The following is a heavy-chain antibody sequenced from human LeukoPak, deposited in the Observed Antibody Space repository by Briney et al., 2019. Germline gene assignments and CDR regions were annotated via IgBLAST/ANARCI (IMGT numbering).Heavy chain of an antibody. CDR1: GFTFSSYS. CDR3: ARDGEYCSGGSCYVRSAFDI. Sequence: PGGSLRLSCAASGFTFSSYSMNWVRQAPGKGLEWVSSISSSSSYIYYADSVKGRFTISRDNAKNSLYLQMNSLRAEDTAVYYCARDGEYCSGGSCYVRSAFDIWGQGTMVTVSS. D-gene: IGHD2-15*01. V-gene: IGHV3-21*01. J-gene: IGHJ3*02. CDR2: ISSSSSYI.